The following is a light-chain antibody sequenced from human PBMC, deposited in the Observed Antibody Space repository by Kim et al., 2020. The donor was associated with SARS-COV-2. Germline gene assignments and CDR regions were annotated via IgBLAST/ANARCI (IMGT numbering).Light chain of an antibody. CDR2: QDS. CDR1: KLGDKY. V-gene: IGLV3-1*01. J-gene: IGLJ3*02. Sequence: SYELTQPPSVSVSPGQTASITCSGDKLGDKYACWYQQKPGQSPVLVIYQDSKRPSGIPERFSGSNSGTTATLTISGTQAMDEADYYCQAWDSSKGVFGGG. CDR3: QAWDSSKGV.